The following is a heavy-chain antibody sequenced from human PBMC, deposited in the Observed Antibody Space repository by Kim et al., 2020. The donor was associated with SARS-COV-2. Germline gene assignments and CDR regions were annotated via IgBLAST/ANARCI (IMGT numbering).Heavy chain of an antibody. V-gene: IGHV3-30*04. D-gene: IGHD3-9*01. Sequence: GGSLRLSCAASGFTFSSYAMHWVRQAPGKGLEWVAVISYDGSNKYYADSVKGRFTISRDNSKNTLYLQMNSLRAEDTAVYYCARDPLLDILTGYYEGTFDYWGQGTLVTVSS. CDR2: ISYDGSNK. CDR3: ARDPLLDILTGYYEGTFDY. J-gene: IGHJ4*02. CDR1: GFTFSSYA.